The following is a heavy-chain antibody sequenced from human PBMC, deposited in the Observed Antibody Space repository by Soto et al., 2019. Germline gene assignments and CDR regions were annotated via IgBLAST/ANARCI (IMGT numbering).Heavy chain of an antibody. J-gene: IGHJ6*02. D-gene: IGHD6-13*01. CDR3: AAPNSSRGGWAYYYGMDV. V-gene: IGHV3-48*04. CDR1: GFTFSSYS. CDR2: ISISTGTI. Sequence: PGGSLRLSCAASGFTFSSYSMNWVRQAPGKGLEWVSYISISTGTIYYADSVKGRFTISRDNAKNSLYLQMNSLRSEDTAVYYCAAPNSSRGGWAYYYGMDVWGQGTTVTVSS.